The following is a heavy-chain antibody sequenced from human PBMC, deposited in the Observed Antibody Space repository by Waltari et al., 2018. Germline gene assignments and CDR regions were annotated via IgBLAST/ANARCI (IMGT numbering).Heavy chain of an antibody. J-gene: IGHJ3*02. D-gene: IGHD3-10*01. V-gene: IGHV3-74*01. CDR3: ARAGYLGAFDI. CDR1: GFTFSPSW. CDR2: LNDDGTST. Sequence: EVQLVESGGGLVQPGGSLRLSCTGPGFTFSPSWIHWVRQAPGKGLVWVSRLNDDGTSTIYADSVKGRFTISKDNARNTVYLQMNGLGAEDTALYYCARAGYLGAFDIWGQGTMVIVSS.